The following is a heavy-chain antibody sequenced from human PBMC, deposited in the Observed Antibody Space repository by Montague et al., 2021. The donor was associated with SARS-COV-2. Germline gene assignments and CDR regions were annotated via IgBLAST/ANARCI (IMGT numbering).Heavy chain of an antibody. CDR1: GFTVSSTY. CDR2: IYSSGDT. CDR3: SSGMFDT. J-gene: IGHJ5*02. Sequence: SLRLSCAASGFTVSSTYMSWVRQAPGKGLEWIADIYSSGDTYHADDIKDRFTISRDNSKNTVYLQMHILRAEDTAVYYCSSGMFDTWGQGTLVTVSS. V-gene: IGHV3-66*01.